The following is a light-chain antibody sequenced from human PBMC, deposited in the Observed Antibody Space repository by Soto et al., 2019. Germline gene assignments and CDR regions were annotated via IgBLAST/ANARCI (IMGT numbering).Light chain of an antibody. V-gene: IGKV1-5*03. CDR1: QSISSW. CDR3: QQYNSYSRT. Sequence: DIQMTQSPSTLSASVGDRVTITCRASQSISSWLAWYQQKPGKVPKLLIYKASSLESGVPSRFSGSGSRTEFTLTISSLQPDDLATYYCQQYNSYSRTFGQGTKVDIK. J-gene: IGKJ1*01. CDR2: KAS.